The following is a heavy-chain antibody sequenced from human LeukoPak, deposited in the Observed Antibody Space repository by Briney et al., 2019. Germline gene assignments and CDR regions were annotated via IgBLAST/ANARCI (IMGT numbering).Heavy chain of an antibody. J-gene: IGHJ4*02. CDR2: ISGSGGNT. V-gene: IGHV3-23*01. CDR3: TRVGYIDEGIDY. Sequence: GGSLRLSCAASGFTFSSYAMSWVRQAPGKGLEWVSIISGSGGNTYNADSVKGRFTISRDNAKNSLYLQMNSLRAEDTAIYYCTRVGYIDEGIDYWGQGTLVTVSS. D-gene: IGHD5-24*01. CDR1: GFTFSSYA.